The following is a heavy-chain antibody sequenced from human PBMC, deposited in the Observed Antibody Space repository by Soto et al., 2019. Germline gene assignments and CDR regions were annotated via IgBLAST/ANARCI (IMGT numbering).Heavy chain of an antibody. CDR2: INHSGST. V-gene: IGHV4-34*01. CDR3: ARIRGTYYYYYMDV. Sequence: QVQLQQWGAGLLKPSETLSLTCAVYGGSFSGYYWSWIRQPPGKGLEWIGEINHSGSTNYNPSLTSRVTISVDTSKNQFSLKLSSVTAADTAVYYCARIRGTYYYYYMDVWGKGTTVTVSS. CDR1: GGSFSGYY. J-gene: IGHJ6*03. D-gene: IGHD1-1*01.